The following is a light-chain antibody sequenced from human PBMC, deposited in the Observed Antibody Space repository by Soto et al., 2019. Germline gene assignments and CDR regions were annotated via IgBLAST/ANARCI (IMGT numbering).Light chain of an antibody. CDR3: CSYADIYPYV. V-gene: IGLV2-11*01. CDR1: ISDVGDYNY. Sequence: QSALTQPRSLSGSPGQSVTISCTGTISDVGDYNYVSWYQHHAGKPPKLMIYDVTKRPSGVPHRFSGSKSGSTASLTISGLQADDEADYYCCSYADIYPYVFGTGTKVTVL. CDR2: DVT. J-gene: IGLJ1*01.